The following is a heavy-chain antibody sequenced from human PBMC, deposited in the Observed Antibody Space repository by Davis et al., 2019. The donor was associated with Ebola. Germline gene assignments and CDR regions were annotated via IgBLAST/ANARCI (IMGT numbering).Heavy chain of an antibody. V-gene: IGHV1-46*01. CDR3: SCLQLGIADYFDY. Sequence: AASVKVSCKAPGYTFTSYYMHWVRQAPGQGLEWMGIINPSGGSTSYAQKFQGRVTMTRDTSTSTVYMELSSLRSEDTAVYYCSCLQLGIADYFDYWGQGTLVTVSS. CDR2: INPSGGST. D-gene: IGHD6-13*01. CDR1: GYTFTSYY. J-gene: IGHJ4*02.